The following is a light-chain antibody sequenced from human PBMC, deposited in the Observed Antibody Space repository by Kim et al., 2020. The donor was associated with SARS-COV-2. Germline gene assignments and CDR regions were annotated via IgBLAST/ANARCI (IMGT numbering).Light chain of an antibody. V-gene: IGKV3D-20*01. J-gene: IGKJ1*01. Sequence: SPEESAPLSCGASRSLGTIYLAWYQQKPGLAHRLLIYDAFNRATGTPDRFRCSGSGTDFTLTISRLEPEDFAVYYCQQYASSPRTFGQGTRVDIK. CDR3: QQYASSPRT. CDR2: DAF. CDR1: RSLGTIY.